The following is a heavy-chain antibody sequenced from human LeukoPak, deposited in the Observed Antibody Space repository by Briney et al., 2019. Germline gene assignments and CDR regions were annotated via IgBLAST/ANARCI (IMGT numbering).Heavy chain of an antibody. CDR1: GGSISSSSYY. CDR2: IYYSGST. J-gene: IGHJ3*02. Sequence: SETLSLTCTVSGGSISSSSYYWGWIRQPPGKGLEWIGSIYYSGSTYYNPSLKSRVTISVDTSKNQFSLKLSSVTAADTAVYYCARGVSSSWYGLDAFDIWGQGTMVTVSS. D-gene: IGHD6-13*01. V-gene: IGHV4-39*07. CDR3: ARGVSSSWYGLDAFDI.